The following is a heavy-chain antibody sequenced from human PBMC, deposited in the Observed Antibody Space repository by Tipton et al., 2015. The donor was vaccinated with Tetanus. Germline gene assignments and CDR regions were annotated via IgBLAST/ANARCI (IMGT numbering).Heavy chain of an antibody. Sequence: LRLSCTVSGGSVSSGNYFWTWIRQSPGTGLEWIGNIYDSGSTIYNPSLKSRVTISKDTSKNQFSLKLSSVTAADTAVYYCARGDGYHYYYHMDVWGRGTTVTVSS. D-gene: IGHD1-26*01. CDR3: ARGDGYHYYYHMDV. J-gene: IGHJ6*04. V-gene: IGHV4-61*01. CDR2: IYDSGST. CDR1: GGSVSSGNYF.